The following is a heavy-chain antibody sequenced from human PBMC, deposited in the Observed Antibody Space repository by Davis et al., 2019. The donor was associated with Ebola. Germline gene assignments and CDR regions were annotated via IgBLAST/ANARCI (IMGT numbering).Heavy chain of an antibody. J-gene: IGHJ3*02. D-gene: IGHD2-2*01. V-gene: IGHV1-3*01. CDR3: RIVVVPKSANDAFDI. Sequence: ASVKVSCKASGYTFTSYGISWVRQAPGQRLEWMGWINAGNGNTKYSQKFQGRVTITRDTSASTAYMELSSLRSEDTAVYYCRIVVVPKSANDAFDIWGQGTMVTVSS. CDR1: GYTFTSYG. CDR2: INAGNGNT.